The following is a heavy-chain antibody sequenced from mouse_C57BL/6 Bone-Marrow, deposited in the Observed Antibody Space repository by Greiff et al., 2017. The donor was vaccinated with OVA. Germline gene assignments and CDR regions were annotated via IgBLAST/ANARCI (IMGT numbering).Heavy chain of an antibody. V-gene: IGHV1-54*01. CDR1: GYAFTNYL. J-gene: IGHJ1*03. D-gene: IGHD1-1*01. Sequence: QVHVKQSGAELVRPGTSVKVSCKASGYAFTNYLIEWVKQRPGQGLEWIGVINPGSGGTNYNEKFKGKATLTADKSSSTAYMQLSSLTSEDSAVYFCARRYYYGSSHWYFDVWGTGTTVTVSS. CDR2: INPGSGGT. CDR3: ARRYYYGSSHWYFDV.